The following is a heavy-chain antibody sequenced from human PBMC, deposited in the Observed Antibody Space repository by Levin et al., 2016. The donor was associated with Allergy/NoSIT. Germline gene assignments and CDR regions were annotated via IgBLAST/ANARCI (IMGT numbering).Heavy chain of an antibody. J-gene: IGHJ3*02. D-gene: IGHD2-21*02. Sequence: WVRQAPGQGLEWMGWISAYNGNTNYAQKLQGRVTMTTDTSTSTAYMELRSLRSDDTAVYHCARDSLAVWCGGDCYSGAFDIWGQGTMVTVSS. CDR2: ISAYNGNT. V-gene: IGHV1-18*01. CDR3: ARDSLAVWCGGDCYSGAFDI.